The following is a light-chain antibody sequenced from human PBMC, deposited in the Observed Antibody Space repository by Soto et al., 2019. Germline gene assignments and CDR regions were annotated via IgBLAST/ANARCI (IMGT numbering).Light chain of an antibody. CDR1: QSIGNH. V-gene: IGKV1-39*01. Sequence: DIQMTQSPSSLSASVGDGVTITCRASQSIGNHVHWYQQQSGKAPKLLISGASSLQSGVPSRFSGSGSGTDFTLTIDTLQPEDFATYSCQQTYGLPTFGPGTTVAVK. CDR3: QQTYGLPT. CDR2: GAS. J-gene: IGKJ3*01.